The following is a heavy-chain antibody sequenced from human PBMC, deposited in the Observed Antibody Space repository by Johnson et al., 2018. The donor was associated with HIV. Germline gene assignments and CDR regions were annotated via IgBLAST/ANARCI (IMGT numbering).Heavy chain of an antibody. Sequence: QVQLVESGGGVVQPGGSLRLSCAASGFTFSSYGMHWVRQAPGKGLEWVAFIRYDGSNKYYANSVKGRFTVSRDNSKNTVFLEMNSLTAEDTGLYYCVKDGSHSGSHHDAFDVWGRGTMVTVSS. D-gene: IGHD1-26*01. CDR1: GFTFSSYG. J-gene: IGHJ3*01. CDR2: IRYDGSNK. V-gene: IGHV3-30*02. CDR3: VKDGSHSGSHHDAFDV.